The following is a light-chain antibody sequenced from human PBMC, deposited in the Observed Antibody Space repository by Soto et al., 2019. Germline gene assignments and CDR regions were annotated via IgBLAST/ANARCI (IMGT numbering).Light chain of an antibody. CDR3: QQYNDWPFT. V-gene: IGKV3-15*01. J-gene: IGKJ4*01. Sequence: IVMKQSPATLSVTPGERATLSCRASQNIDNNLAWYQQRPGQAPRLLIYAASTRATGIPARFSGSGSGTEFTLTIDSLQSEDFAVYYCQQYNDWPFTFGGGTKVDIK. CDR2: AAS. CDR1: QNIDNN.